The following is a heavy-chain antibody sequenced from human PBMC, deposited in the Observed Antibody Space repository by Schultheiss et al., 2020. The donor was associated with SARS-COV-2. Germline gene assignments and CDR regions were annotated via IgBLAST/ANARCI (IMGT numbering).Heavy chain of an antibody. J-gene: IGHJ6*03. CDR2: INHSGST. D-gene: IGHD2-2*01. V-gene: IGHV4-34*01. Sequence: SETLSLTFAVYGGSFSGYYWSWIRQPPGKGLEWIGEINHSGSTNYNPSLKSRVTISVDTSKNQFSLKLSSVTAADTAVYYCARHAADIVVVPAASYYYYYYMDVWGKGTTVTVSS. CDR3: ARHAADIVVVPAASYYYYYYMDV. CDR1: GGSFSGYY.